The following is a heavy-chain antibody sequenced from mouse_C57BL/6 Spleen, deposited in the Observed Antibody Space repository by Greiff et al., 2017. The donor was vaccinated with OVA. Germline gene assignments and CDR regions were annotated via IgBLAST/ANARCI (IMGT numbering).Heavy chain of an antibody. CDR1: GYTFTDYY. V-gene: IGHV1-26*01. CDR3: ASYYYGSSYCDV. D-gene: IGHD1-1*01. Sequence: EVQLQQSGPELVKPGASVKISCKASGYTFTDYYMNWVKQSHGKSLEWIGDINPNNGGTSYNQKFKGKATLTVDKSSSTAYMELRSLTSEDSAVYYCASYYYGSSYCDVWGTGTTVTVSS. J-gene: IGHJ1*03. CDR2: INPNNGGT.